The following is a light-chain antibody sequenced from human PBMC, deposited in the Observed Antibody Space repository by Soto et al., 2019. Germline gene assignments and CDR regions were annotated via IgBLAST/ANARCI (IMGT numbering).Light chain of an antibody. CDR1: QSISNY. J-gene: IGKJ1*01. V-gene: IGKV1-39*01. Sequence: DIQMTQSPSSLSASVGGRVTFTCRASQSISNYVNWYQQKPGKAPKLLIYGASSLQGGVASRFSGTGSGTDFTLTISSLQPDDFATYYCQLRWTFGQGTKVDIK. CDR2: GAS. CDR3: QLRWT.